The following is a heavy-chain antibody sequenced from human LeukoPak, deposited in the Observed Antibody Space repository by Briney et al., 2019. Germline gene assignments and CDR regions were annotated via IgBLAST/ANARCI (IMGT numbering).Heavy chain of an antibody. CDR3: ARGPIYGYYADAFDI. D-gene: IGHD4-17*01. J-gene: IGHJ3*02. CDR1: GGSFSGYY. CDR2: INHSGST. Sequence: SETLSLTCAVYGGSFSGYYWSWIRQPPGKGLEWIGEINHSGSTNYNPSLKSRVTISVDTSKNQFSLKLSSVTAADTAVYYCARGPIYGYYADAFDIWGQGTMVTVSS. V-gene: IGHV4-34*01.